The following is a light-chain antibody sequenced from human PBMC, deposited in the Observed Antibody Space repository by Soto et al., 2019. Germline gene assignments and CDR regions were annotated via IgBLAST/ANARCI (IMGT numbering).Light chain of an antibody. J-gene: IGLJ3*02. V-gene: IGLV1-40*01. CDR3: QSYDRSLRGVV. Sequence: QSVLTQPPSVSGAPGQRVTISCTGSRSNIGATYQVHWYQHLPGTAPKLLIYANSNRPSGVPDRFSGSKSGASASLAITGLQAEDEADYYCQSYDRSLRGVVFGGGTKVTVL. CDR1: RSNIGATYQ. CDR2: ANS.